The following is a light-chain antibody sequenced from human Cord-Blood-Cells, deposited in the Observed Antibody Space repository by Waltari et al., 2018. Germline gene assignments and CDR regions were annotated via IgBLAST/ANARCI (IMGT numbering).Light chain of an antibody. V-gene: IGKV3-20*01. J-gene: IGKJ1*01. Sequence: EIVLTQSPGTLSLSPGERATLSCRASQSVSSSYLAWYQQKPGQAPRLLIYGASSRATGIPDRFSGSGSGTDFTFTIRRLEPEGFAVYFWQQYGSSPRTFGQGTKVEIK. CDR2: GAS. CDR1: QSVSSSY. CDR3: QQYGSSPRT.